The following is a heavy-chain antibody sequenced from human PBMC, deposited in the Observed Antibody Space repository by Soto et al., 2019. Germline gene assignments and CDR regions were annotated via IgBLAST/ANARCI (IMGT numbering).Heavy chain of an antibody. Sequence: EVQLVESGGGLVQPGRSLRLSCAASGFTFDDYAMHWVRQAPGKGLEWVSGISWNSGTIVYADSVKGRFTISRDNAKNSLYLQMNSLRGEDTDLYYCAKDMRGGSSSSRYYYGLDVWGQGTKVTVSS. D-gene: IGHD6-13*01. CDR2: ISWNSGTI. CDR1: GFTFDDYA. V-gene: IGHV3-9*01. CDR3: AKDMRGGSSSSRYYYGLDV. J-gene: IGHJ6*02.